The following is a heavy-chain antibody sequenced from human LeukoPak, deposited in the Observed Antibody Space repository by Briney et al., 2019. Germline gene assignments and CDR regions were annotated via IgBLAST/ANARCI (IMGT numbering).Heavy chain of an antibody. Sequence: SETLSLTCTISGSSITSVSHYWGWIRQPPGKGLERIGDIYCTGSTYYSPSLRSRVTMSVHTSENQFSLRLNSVTAVDTAVYYCARRWGNIVGVTYEYWGQGTLVTVSS. CDR2: IYCTGST. V-gene: IGHV4-39*01. D-gene: IGHD3-16*01. CDR1: GSSITSVSHY. J-gene: IGHJ4*02. CDR3: ARRWGNIVGVTYEY.